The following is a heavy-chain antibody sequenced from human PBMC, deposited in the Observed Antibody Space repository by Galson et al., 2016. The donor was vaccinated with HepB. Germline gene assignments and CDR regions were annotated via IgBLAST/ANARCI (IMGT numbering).Heavy chain of an antibody. D-gene: IGHD6-19*01. J-gene: IGHJ6*02. CDR3: AKDLRGQFPINPMDP. CDR1: GVIFNNYA. Sequence: SLRLSCKASGVIFNNYAMNWVRQAPGKGLEWVSGISRNTGSTYSADTVKGRVTISRDNSKNTPYLEMNRLGAEDAAIYYCAKDLRGQFPINPMDPWGQGTTVTVSS. CDR2: ISRNTGST. V-gene: IGHV3-23*01.